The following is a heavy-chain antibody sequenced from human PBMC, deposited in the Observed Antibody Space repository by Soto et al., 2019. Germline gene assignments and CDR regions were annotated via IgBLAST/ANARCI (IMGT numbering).Heavy chain of an antibody. CDR2: IIPILGIA. CDR3: ARAGCSGGSCYATVDY. V-gene: IGHV1-69*02. J-gene: IGHJ4*02. Sequence: QVQLVQSGAEVKKPGSSVKVSCKASGGTFSSYTISWVRQAPGQGLEWMGRIIPILGIANYAQKFQGRVKITAHKSTITAYMDLSSLRSEDTAVYYCARAGCSGGSCYATVDYWGQGTLVTVAS. D-gene: IGHD2-15*01. CDR1: GGTFSSYT.